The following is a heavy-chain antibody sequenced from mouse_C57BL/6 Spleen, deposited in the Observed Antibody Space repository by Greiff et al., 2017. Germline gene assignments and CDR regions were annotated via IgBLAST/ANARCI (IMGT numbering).Heavy chain of an antibody. CDR3: ARDGSSSCFAY. J-gene: IGHJ3*01. Sequence: EVQLVESGPELVKPGASVKISCKASGYSFTGYYMHWVKQSPEKSLEWIGEINPSTGGTTYNQKFKAKATLTVDKSSSTAYMQLKSLTSEDSAVYYCARDGSSSCFAYWGQGTLVTVSA. CDR2: INPSTGGT. CDR1: GYSFTGYY. V-gene: IGHV1-42*01. D-gene: IGHD1-1*01.